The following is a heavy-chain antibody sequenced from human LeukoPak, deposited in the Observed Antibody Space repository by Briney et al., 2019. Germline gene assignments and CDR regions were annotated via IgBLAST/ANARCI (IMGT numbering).Heavy chain of an antibody. D-gene: IGHD4-17*01. V-gene: IGHV3-23*01. CDR2: SSGDGGST. J-gene: IGHJ4*02. CDR1: GFTFRRHT. Sequence: PGGSLRLSCAGYGFTFRRHTMTWVRQAPGKGLEWVASSSGDGGSTYYADSVKGRFTISRDNSKNTLYLQMNSLRAEDTAVYYCGAPRGDYVLQFDYWGQGTLVTVSS. CDR3: GAPRGDYVLQFDY.